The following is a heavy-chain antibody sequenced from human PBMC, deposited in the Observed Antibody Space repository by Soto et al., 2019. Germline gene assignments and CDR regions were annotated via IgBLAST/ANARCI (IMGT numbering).Heavy chain of an antibody. J-gene: IGHJ4*02. CDR1: GDTFTTNS. CDR2: IIPVVGTT. CDR3: ARGLLYATTYFDY. D-gene: IGHD2-8*01. V-gene: IGHV1-69*06. Sequence: QVQLVQSGAEVKKPGSSVKVSCKASGDTFTTNSLNWVRQAPGQGLEWMGGIIPVVGTTKYAQKYQDRVTITGDKSTNTAYMALSSMRSDDTAVDYCARGLLYATTYFDYWGQGTPVTVSS.